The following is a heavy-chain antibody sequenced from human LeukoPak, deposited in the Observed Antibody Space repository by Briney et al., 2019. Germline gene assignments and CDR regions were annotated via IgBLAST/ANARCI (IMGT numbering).Heavy chain of an antibody. J-gene: IGHJ4*02. D-gene: IGHD3-10*01. CDR2: IYPDSGGT. CDR1: GYTFTDYY. CDR3: ARGRSDYYLDS. Sequence: GASVKVSFKASGYTFTDYYMHWVRQAPGHGLEWMGWIYPDSGGTNYAQKFQGRVTMTRDTSISTAYMGLSRLTSDDTAVYYCARGRSDYYLDSWGQGTLVTVSS. V-gene: IGHV1-2*02.